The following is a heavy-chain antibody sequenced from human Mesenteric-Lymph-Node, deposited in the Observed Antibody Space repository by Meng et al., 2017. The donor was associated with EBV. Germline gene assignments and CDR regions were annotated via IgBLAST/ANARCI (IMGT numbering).Heavy chain of an antibody. V-gene: IGHV6-1*01. Sequence: QVQLQQSGPGLLKPSQTLSLTCVLSGDSVSSSSAAWTWIRQSPSRGLEWLGRTYYRSKWYNDYAVFVKSRITINPDTSKNQFSLQLNSVTPEDTAVYYCARGATSVFDLWGRGTLVTVSS. CDR3: ARGATSVFDL. CDR2: TYYRSKWYN. J-gene: IGHJ2*01. CDR1: GDSVSSSSAA.